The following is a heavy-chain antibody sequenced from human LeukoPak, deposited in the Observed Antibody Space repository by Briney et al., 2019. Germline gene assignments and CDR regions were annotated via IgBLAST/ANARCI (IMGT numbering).Heavy chain of an antibody. CDR3: ARDPDSSGWYNSVGY. D-gene: IGHD6-19*01. CDR1: GYTFTSYA. CDR2: INAGNGNT. V-gene: IGHV1-3*01. J-gene: IGHJ4*02. Sequence: ASVKVSCKASGYTFTSYAMHWVRQAPGQRLEWMGWINAGNGNTKYSQKFQGRVTITRDTSASTAYMELSSLRSEDTAVYYCARDPDSSGWYNSVGYWGQGTLVTVSS.